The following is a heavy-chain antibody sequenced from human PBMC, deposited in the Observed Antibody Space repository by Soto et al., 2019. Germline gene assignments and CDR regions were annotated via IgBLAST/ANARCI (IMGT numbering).Heavy chain of an antibody. CDR1: GGSITYYS. D-gene: IGHD2-21*02. Sequence: SETLSLTCPVSGGSITYYSWVWIRQPAGKGLEWIGRIFSSGSTNYNPSLKGRITMSLDTSKNQFSLKLNSATATDTAVYFCARDQGVVVTADNWFDPWGQGILVTVSS. CDR2: IFSSGST. V-gene: IGHV4-4*07. J-gene: IGHJ5*02. CDR3: ARDQGVVVTADNWFDP.